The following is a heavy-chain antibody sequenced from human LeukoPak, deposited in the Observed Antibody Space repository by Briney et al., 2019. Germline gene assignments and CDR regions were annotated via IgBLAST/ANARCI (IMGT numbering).Heavy chain of an antibody. CDR1: GFTFSSYS. CDR3: ARAFYDFLTGYPAYFDY. D-gene: IGHD3-9*01. Sequence: PGGSLRLSCAASGFTFSSYSMNWVRQAPGKGLEWVSYISSSGSTIYYADSVKGRFTISRDNAKNSLYLQMNSLRAEDTAVYYCARAFYDFLTGYPAYFDYWGQGTLVTVSS. CDR2: ISSSGSTI. J-gene: IGHJ4*02. V-gene: IGHV3-48*04.